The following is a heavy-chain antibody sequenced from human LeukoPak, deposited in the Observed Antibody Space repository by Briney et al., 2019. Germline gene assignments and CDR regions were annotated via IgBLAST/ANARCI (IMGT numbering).Heavy chain of an antibody. J-gene: IGHJ4*02. Sequence: GGSLRLSCAASGFTFSSYSMNWVRQAPGKGLEWVSSISSSSSYIYYADSVKGRFTISRDNAKNSLYLQMDSLRAEDTAVYYCAKSWIQLWTYYFDYWGQGPLVTVSS. V-gene: IGHV3-21*01. CDR1: GFTFSSYS. CDR2: ISSSSSYI. D-gene: IGHD5-18*01. CDR3: AKSWIQLWTYYFDY.